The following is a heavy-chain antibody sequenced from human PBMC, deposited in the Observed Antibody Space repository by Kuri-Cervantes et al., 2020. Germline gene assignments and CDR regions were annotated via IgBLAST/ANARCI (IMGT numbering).Heavy chain of an antibody. CDR3: ARGPRGYSGYDYSYYYLDV. CDR1: GFTFNSYN. J-gene: IGHJ6*03. CDR2: IQQHGSEQ. D-gene: IGHD5-12*01. Sequence: GGSLRLSCAASGFTFNSYNMNWVRQAPGKGLEWVASIQQHGSEQHYVDSVKGRFTISRDNAKNSLYLQMSSLRVEDTAAYYCARGPRGYSGYDYSYYYLDVWGKGTTVTVSS. V-gene: IGHV3-7*01.